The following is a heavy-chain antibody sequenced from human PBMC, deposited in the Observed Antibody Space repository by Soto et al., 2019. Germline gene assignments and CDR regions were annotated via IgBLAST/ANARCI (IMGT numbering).Heavy chain of an antibody. J-gene: IGHJ3*02. CDR2: ISAYNGNT. CDR1: GYTFTSYG. D-gene: IGHD3-22*01. CDR3: ARVLYVYDSSGYYNTAFDI. V-gene: IGHV1-18*01. Sequence: ASVKVSWKASGYTFTSYGISWVRQAPGQGLERMGWISAYNGNTNYAQKLQGRVTMTTDTSTSTAYMELRSLRSDDTAVYYCARVLYVYDSSGYYNTAFDIRGQRTMDTGSS.